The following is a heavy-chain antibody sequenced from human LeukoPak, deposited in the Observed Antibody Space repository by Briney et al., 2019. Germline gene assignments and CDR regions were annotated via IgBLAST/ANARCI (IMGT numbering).Heavy chain of an antibody. CDR1: GGSFSGHH. CDR2: IHGSGST. CDR3: ARDPGDNNWYNFDS. J-gene: IGHJ4*02. V-gene: IGHV4-59*11. Sequence: SETLSLTCTVSGGSFSGHHWNWIRQLPGKGLEYVANIHGSGSTNYNPSLQSRATISLDTSKKQFSLNLRSVTAADTAVYYCARDPGDNNWYNFDSWGQGTLVTVSS. D-gene: IGHD1-1*01.